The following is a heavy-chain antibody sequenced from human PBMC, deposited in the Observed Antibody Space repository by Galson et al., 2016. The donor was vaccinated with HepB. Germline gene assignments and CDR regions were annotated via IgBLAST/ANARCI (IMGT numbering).Heavy chain of an antibody. Sequence: SVKVSCKASGYTFTNFGISWVRQAAGQGLEWLGWISAYSGNTNYAQSLKDRVTMTTDTSTTTAYMELRSLSSDDTAVYSCARAVFPPIPMVREFDYWGQGTLVTVSS. V-gene: IGHV1-18*01. CDR1: GYTFTNFG. J-gene: IGHJ4*02. CDR2: ISAYSGNT. CDR3: ARAVFPPIPMVREFDY. D-gene: IGHD3-10*01.